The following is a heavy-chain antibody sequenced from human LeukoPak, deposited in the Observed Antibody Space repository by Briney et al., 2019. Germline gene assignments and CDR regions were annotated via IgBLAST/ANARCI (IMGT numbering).Heavy chain of an antibody. CDR3: ARLGYSSGWYGGNWFDP. J-gene: IGHJ5*02. V-gene: IGHV5-10-1*01. D-gene: IGHD6-19*01. CDR2: IDPSDSYT. Sequence: GGSLNIPGQRSGYSFTSYWISWAGQLPGKGLEWMGRIDPSDSYTNYSPSFQGHVTISADKSISTAYLQWSSLKASDTAMYYCARLGYSSGWYGGNWFDPWGQGTLVTVSS. CDR1: GYSFTSYW.